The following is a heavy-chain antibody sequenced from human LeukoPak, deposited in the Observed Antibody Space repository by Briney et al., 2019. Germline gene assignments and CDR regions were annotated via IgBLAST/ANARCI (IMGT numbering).Heavy chain of an antibody. D-gene: IGHD6-19*01. V-gene: IGHV5-51*01. CDR3: ARLDVDSSGWYNFGY. CDR2: IYPGDFDT. J-gene: IGHJ4*02. CDR1: GYSFTSYW. Sequence: KVSCKGSGYSFTSYWIGWVRQVPGKGLEWMGIIYPGDFDTRYSPSFQGQVTISADKSISTAYLQWSSLKASDTAMYYCARLDVDSSGWYNFGYWGQGTLVTVSS.